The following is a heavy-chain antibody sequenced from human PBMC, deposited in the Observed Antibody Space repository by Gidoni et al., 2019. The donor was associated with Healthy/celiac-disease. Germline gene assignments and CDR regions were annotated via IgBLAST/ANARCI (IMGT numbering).Heavy chain of an antibody. CDR3: ARVLPNDAFDI. J-gene: IGHJ3*02. CDR2: INPNSGGT. CDR1: GYTFTGYY. D-gene: IGHD2-21*02. V-gene: IGHV1-2*04. Sequence: QVQLVQSGAEVKKPGASVKFSCQASGYTFTGYYMHWLRQAPGQGLEWMGWINPNSGGTNYAQKFQGWVTMTRDTSSSTAYMELSRLRSDDTAVYYCARVLPNDAFDIWGQGTMVTVSS.